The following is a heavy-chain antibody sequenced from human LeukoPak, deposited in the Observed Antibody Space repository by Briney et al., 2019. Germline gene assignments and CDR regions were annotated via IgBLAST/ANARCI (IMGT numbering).Heavy chain of an antibody. J-gene: IGHJ4*02. D-gene: IGHD5-12*01. CDR1: GGSISRYY. CDR2: IYYSGST. CDR3: ARHGSDSGTFDY. Sequence: SETLSLTCTVSGGSISRYYWSWIRQPPGKGLEWIGYIYYSGSTNYNPSLKSRVTISVDTSKNQFSLKLRSVTAADTPVYYCARHGSDSGTFDYWGQGTLVTVSS. V-gene: IGHV4-59*08.